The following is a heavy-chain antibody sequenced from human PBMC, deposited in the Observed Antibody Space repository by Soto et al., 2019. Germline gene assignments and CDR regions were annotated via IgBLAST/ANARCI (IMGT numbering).Heavy chain of an antibody. V-gene: IGHV3-23*01. Sequence: EVQLLESGGDLVQPGGSLRLSCAASGFMFSSYAVSWVRQAPGKGLEWVSAISSSGGSTYYADSVKGRFTVSRDNSKNTLYLQMNSLRAEDTAVYYCAKDGRGNYPVSVPDYWGQGTLVTVSS. D-gene: IGHD4-4*01. CDR2: ISSSGGST. CDR3: AKDGRGNYPVSVPDY. CDR1: GFMFSSYA. J-gene: IGHJ4*02.